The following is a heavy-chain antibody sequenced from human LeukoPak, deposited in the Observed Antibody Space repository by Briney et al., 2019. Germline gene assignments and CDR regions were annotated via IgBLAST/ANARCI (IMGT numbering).Heavy chain of an antibody. CDR3: AGGLLYYDFWSGRGAVNWFDP. CDR1: GGSFSGYY. V-gene: IGHV4-34*01. CDR2: INHSGST. J-gene: IGHJ5*02. D-gene: IGHD3-3*01. Sequence: SETLSLTCAVYGGSFSGYYWSWIRQPPGKGLEWIGEINHSGSTNYNPSLKSRVTISVDTSKNQFSLKLSSVTAADTAVYYCAGGLLYYDFWSGRGAVNWFDPWGQGTLVTVSS.